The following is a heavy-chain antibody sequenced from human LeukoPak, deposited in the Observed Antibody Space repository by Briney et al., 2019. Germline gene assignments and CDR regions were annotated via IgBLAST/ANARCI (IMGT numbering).Heavy chain of an antibody. Sequence: GASVKVSCKASGYTFTGYYIHWVRQAPGQGLEWMGWINPNSGGTNYAQKFQGRVTMTRDTSIGTAYMELSRLRSDDTAVYYCARDSSRVRASAFDIWGQGTMVTVSS. V-gene: IGHV1-2*02. CDR1: GYTFTGYY. CDR3: ARDSSRVRASAFDI. D-gene: IGHD3-10*01. CDR2: INPNSGGT. J-gene: IGHJ3*02.